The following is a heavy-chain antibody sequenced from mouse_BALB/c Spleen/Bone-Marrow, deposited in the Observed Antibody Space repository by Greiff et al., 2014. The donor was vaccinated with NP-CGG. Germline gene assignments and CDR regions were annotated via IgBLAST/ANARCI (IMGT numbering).Heavy chain of an antibody. V-gene: IGHV3-8*02. J-gene: IGHJ2*01. Sequence: EVNLVESGPRLVKPSQTLSLTCSVTGDSITRGYWNWIRKFPGNKLEYMGYITYSANTYYSPSLKSRLSITRDTSKNQYYLQLNSVTTEDTATYYCATGYYFDYWGQGTTLTVSS. CDR3: ATGYYFDY. CDR2: ITYSANT. D-gene: IGHD4-1*01. CDR1: GDSITRGY.